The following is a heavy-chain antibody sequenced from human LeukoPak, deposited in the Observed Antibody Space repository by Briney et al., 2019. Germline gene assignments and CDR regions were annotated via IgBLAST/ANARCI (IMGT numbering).Heavy chain of an antibody. Sequence: ASVKVSCKASESIFTNLLIHWVRQAPGQGLEWMGWLVAKSGGTHYAQNFQGRVTMTRDTSIRTAYMELSGLRSDDTAVYYCAREGVDFDTWGQGTMVTVSS. CDR2: LVAKSGGT. J-gene: IGHJ3*02. V-gene: IGHV1-2*02. CDR1: ESIFTNLL. CDR3: AREGVDFDT.